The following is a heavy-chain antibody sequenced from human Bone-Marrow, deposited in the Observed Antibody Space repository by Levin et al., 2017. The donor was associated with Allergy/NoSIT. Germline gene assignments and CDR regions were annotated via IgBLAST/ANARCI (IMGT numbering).Heavy chain of an antibody. CDR2: IIPIFGTA. CDR3: ARADAGYYYFMDV. J-gene: IGHJ6*03. V-gene: IGHV1-69*06. CDR1: EDTISSYS. Sequence: ASVKVSCKSSEDTISSYSISWMRQAPGQGLEWVGGIIPIFGTATYAQKFQDRVTITADRSTSTTYMELRSLKTEDTAIYFCARADAGYYYFMDVWGKGTTVIVTS. D-gene: IGHD2-2*01.